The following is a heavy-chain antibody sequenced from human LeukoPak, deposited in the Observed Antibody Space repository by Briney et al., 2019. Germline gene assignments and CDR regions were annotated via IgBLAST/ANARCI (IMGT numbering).Heavy chain of an antibody. D-gene: IGHD3-9*01. V-gene: IGHV4-59*01. Sequence: SETLSLTCTVSGGSISGYYWSWIRQPPGKGLEWIGYIYYSGSTNYNPSLKSRVTISVDTSKNQFSLKLSSVTAADTAVYYCARGSGYYDILTGYPRGGYYFDYWGQGTLVTVSS. CDR3: ARGSGYYDILTGYPRGGYYFDY. CDR2: IYYSGST. J-gene: IGHJ4*02. CDR1: GGSISGYY.